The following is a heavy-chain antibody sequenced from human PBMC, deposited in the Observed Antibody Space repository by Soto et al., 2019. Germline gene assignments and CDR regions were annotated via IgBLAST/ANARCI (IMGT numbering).Heavy chain of an antibody. CDR1: GYTFANYG. CDR3: VRDSGYCSGTSCRNRLDP. D-gene: IGHD2-2*01. CDR2: ISTFNGNT. J-gene: IGHJ5*02. V-gene: IGHV1-18*01. Sequence: QVQLVQSGAEVKKPGASVKVSCETSGYTFANYGISWVRQAPGQGLEWMAWISTFNGNTNYAQKFQGRVTMTTDTSTSTVYMELGSLRADDTAVYYCVRDSGYCSGTSCRNRLDPWGQGTLVTVSS.